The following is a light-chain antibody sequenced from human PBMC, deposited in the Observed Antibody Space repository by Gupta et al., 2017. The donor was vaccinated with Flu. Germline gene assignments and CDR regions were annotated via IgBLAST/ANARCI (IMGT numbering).Light chain of an antibody. CDR1: NIGDKS. V-gene: IGLV3-21*03. Sequence: SYVLTQPPSVSVAPGKTARITCGGNNIGDKSVHWYQQKPGQAPVLVVYDDSDRPSGIPERFSGSNSGNTATLIISRVEAGDEGDYHCQVWDGTTSPLWVFGGGTKLTVL. CDR3: QVWDGTTSPLWV. CDR2: DDS. J-gene: IGLJ3*02.